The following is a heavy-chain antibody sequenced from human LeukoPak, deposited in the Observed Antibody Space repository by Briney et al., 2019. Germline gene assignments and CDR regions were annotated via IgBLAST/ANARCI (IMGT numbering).Heavy chain of an antibody. Sequence: PGGSLRLSCAASGFTFSGSAMHWVRQASGKGLEWVGRIRSEANSYATAYAASVKGRFTISRDDSKNTAYLQMNSLKTEDTAVYYCTRLHDILTGYYDYWGQGTLVTVSS. CDR3: TRLHDILTGYYDY. CDR2: IRSEANSYAT. J-gene: IGHJ4*02. D-gene: IGHD3-9*01. CDR1: GFTFSGSA. V-gene: IGHV3-73*01.